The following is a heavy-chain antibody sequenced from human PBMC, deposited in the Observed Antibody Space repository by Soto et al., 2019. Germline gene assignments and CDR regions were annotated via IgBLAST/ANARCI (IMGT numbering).Heavy chain of an antibody. D-gene: IGHD6-6*01. V-gene: IGHV3-21*01. CDR1: GFTFRTYY. CDR3: ARQYPSSSPHFDH. Sequence: GGSLRLSCAASGFTFRTYYMIWVRQAPGKGLEWVSSISAGSSNIYYAPSVKGRFTISRDNAKNLVNLQINSLRAEDTAVYYCARQYPSSSPHFDHCGQGPRVPVSS. J-gene: IGHJ4*02. CDR2: ISAGSSNI.